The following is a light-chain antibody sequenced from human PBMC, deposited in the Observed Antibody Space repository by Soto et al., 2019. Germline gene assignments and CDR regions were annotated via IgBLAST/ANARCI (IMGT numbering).Light chain of an antibody. Sequence: QSVLTQPPSVSAAPGQKVTISCSGSSSNIRNNFVCWYQHLPGRAPTLLIYDSNKRPSGIPDRFSGSQSGTSATLGITGLQTGDEADYYCGTWDSSLSAVVFGGGTKLTVL. CDR1: SSNIRNNF. CDR2: DSN. V-gene: IGLV1-51*01. J-gene: IGLJ2*01. CDR3: GTWDSSLSAVV.